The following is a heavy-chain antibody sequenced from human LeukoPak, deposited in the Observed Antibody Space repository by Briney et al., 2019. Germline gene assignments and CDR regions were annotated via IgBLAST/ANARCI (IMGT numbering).Heavy chain of an antibody. Sequence: PGGSLRLSCAASGFIFSNYGMHWVRQAPGKGLGGVAFIRYDGSDKYYADSVKGRFTISRDNSKNTLYLQMNSLRAEDTAVYYCARDGSYGSGSTPWGQGTLVTVSS. CDR3: ARDGSYGSGSTP. CDR1: GFIFSNYG. V-gene: IGHV3-30*02. D-gene: IGHD3-10*01. CDR2: IRYDGSDK. J-gene: IGHJ5*02.